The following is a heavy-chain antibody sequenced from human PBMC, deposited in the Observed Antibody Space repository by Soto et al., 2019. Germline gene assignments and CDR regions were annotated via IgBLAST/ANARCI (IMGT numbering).Heavy chain of an antibody. CDR3: AATDFPSPGGGP. CDR1: GFNFLSFA. CDR2: VVVGSGNT. V-gene: IGHV1-58*01. D-gene: IGHD3-16*01. J-gene: IGHJ5*02. Sequence: GASVKVSCKASGFNFLSFAVQWVRQTRGQRLEWIGSVVVGSGNTDYAPKFQERVTIARDLSTNTAYMELFSLTSEDSAVYYCAATDFPSPGGGPWGQGTQVTVSS.